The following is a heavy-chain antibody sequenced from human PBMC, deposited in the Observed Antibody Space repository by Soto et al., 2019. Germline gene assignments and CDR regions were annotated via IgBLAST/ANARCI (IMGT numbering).Heavy chain of an antibody. Sequence: PSETLSVTCTVSGGSISSGGYYWIWIRQHPGKGLEWIGYIYYSRSTYYNPSLKSRVTISVDTSKNQFSLKLSSVTAADTAVYYCARERAVAAADFYYYYGMDVWGQGTTVTVSS. CDR2: IYYSRST. V-gene: IGHV4-31*03. D-gene: IGHD6-13*01. CDR1: GGSISSGGYY. J-gene: IGHJ6*02. CDR3: ARERAVAAADFYYYYGMDV.